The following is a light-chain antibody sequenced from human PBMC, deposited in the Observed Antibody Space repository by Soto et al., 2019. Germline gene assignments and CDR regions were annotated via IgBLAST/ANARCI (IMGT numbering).Light chain of an antibody. CDR3: QQYGTFPVT. CDR2: GAS. J-gene: IGKJ4*01. Sequence: EIVLTQSPGTLSLSPGERTTLSCRANQSVSSSYLAWYQQKPGQTPRLLIYGASSRATDIPDRFSGSGSGTDFTLTVSRLEPEDFAVYFCQQYGTFPVTFGGGTKVDIK. CDR1: QSVSSSY. V-gene: IGKV3-20*01.